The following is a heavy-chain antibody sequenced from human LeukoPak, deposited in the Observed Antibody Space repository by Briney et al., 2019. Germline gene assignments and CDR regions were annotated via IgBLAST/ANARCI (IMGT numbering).Heavy chain of an antibody. CDR3: ARDRGSYFDY. V-gene: IGHV4-39*07. D-gene: IGHD3-16*01. J-gene: IGHJ4*02. CDR1: GGSISSSSYY. Sequence: PSETLSLTCTVSGGSISSSSYYWGWIRQPPGKGLEWIGSFYYSGSTNYNPSLKSRVTISVDTSKNQFSLKLSSVTAADTAVYYCARDRGSYFDYWGQGTLVTVSS. CDR2: FYYSGST.